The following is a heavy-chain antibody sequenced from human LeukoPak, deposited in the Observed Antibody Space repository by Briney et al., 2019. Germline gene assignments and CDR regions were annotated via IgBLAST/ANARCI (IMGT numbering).Heavy chain of an antibody. D-gene: IGHD3-22*01. CDR1: GFTFSNYV. V-gene: IGHV3-23*01. CDR3: AKDLSPYYYDSSGYYTHDAFDI. J-gene: IGHJ3*02. CDR2: LSGNGGIT. Sequence: GGSLRLSCAASGFTFSNYVMSWVRQAPGKGLEWVSGLSGNGGITNYADSVKGRFAISRDNSKNTLYLQMNSLRAEDTAVYYCAKDLSPYYYDSSGYYTHDAFDIWGQGTMVTVSS.